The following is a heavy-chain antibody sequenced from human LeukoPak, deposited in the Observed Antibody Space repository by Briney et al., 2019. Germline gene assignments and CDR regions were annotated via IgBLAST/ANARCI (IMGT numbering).Heavy chain of an antibody. V-gene: IGHV4-39*01. J-gene: IGHJ2*01. CDR1: CGSISSSSFY. CDR2: ISYSGTI. CDR3: GSQRGGGYWYFDL. Sequence: PSETLSLTCTVACGSISSSSFYWDWIRQPPGKGLEWIGSISYSGTIYYNPSLKSRLTISIDTSKNHFYLNLSSVTAADTAVYYCGSQRGGGYWYFDLWGRSTLVTVSS.